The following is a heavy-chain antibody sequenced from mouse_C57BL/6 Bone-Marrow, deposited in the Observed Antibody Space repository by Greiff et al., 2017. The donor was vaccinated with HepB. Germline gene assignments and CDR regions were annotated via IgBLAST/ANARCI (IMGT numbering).Heavy chain of an antibody. D-gene: IGHD2-3*01. CDR1: GFSFNTYA. CDR2: IRSKSNNYAT. J-gene: IGHJ4*01. CDR3: VRLLYDCYAMDY. V-gene: IGHV10-1*01. Sequence: EVQGVESGGGLVQPKGSLKLSCAASGFSFNTYAMNWVRQAPGKGLEWVARIRSKSNNYATYYADSVKDRFTISRDDSESMLYLQMNNLKTEDTAMYYCVRLLYDCYAMDYWGQGTSVTVSS.